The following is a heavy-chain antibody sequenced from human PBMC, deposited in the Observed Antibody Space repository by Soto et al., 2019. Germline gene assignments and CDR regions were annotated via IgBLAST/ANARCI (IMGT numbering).Heavy chain of an antibody. CDR1: GGSISSYY. J-gene: IGHJ6*02. CDR2: IYYSGST. Sequence: SETLSLTCTASGGSISSYYWSWIRQPPGKGLEWIGYIYYSGSTNYNPSLKSRVTISVDTSKNQFSLKLSSVTAADTAVYYCARERYYGMDVWGQGTTVTVSS. CDR3: ARERYYGMDV. V-gene: IGHV4-59*01.